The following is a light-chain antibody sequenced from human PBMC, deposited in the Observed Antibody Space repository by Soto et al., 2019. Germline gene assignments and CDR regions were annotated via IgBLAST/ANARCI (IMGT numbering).Light chain of an antibody. CDR2: GAS. CDR1: QSLSSN. J-gene: IGKJ1*01. CDR3: QQYNNWRT. Sequence: DIVMTQSPAPLSVSPGERATPSCRASQSLSSNLAWYQQKPGQAPRILIYGASTRATGIPARFSGGGSGTEFTLTISSLEPEDFAVYYCQQYNNWRTLGQGTKVDIK. V-gene: IGKV3D-15*01.